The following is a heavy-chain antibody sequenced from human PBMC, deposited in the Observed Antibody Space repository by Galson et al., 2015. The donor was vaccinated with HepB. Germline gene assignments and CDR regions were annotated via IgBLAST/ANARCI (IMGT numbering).Heavy chain of an antibody. V-gene: IGHV3-23*01. D-gene: IGHD3-10*01. CDR2: ISGSGDRK. Sequence: SLRLSCADSGYSFSRYEMTWVRQAPGKGLEWVSAISGSGDRKYFAESVRGRFTISRDNSNNTLYLQMNSLRVEDTAVYYWAKRKGRFTMRRGGITMNWFDPWGQGTLVTVSS. CDR1: GYSFSRYE. J-gene: IGHJ5*02. CDR3: AKRKGRFTMRRGGITMNWFDP.